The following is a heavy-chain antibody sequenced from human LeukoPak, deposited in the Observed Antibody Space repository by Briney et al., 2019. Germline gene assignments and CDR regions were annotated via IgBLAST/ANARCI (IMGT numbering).Heavy chain of an antibody. V-gene: IGHV1-18*01. D-gene: IGHD6-19*01. CDR2: ISAYNGNT. CDR1: GYTFTSYG. Sequence: ASVKVSCKPSGYTFTSYGISWVRQAPGQGLEWMGWISAYNGNTNYAQKLQGRVTMTTDTSTSTAYMELRSLRSDDTAVYYCARYSSGWYHLDYWGQGTLVTVSS. J-gene: IGHJ4*02. CDR3: ARYSSGWYHLDY.